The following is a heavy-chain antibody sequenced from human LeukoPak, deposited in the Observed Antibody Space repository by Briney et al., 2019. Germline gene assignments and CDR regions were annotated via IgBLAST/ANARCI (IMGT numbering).Heavy chain of an antibody. J-gene: IGHJ4*02. V-gene: IGHV3-23*01. Sequence: PGGSLRLSCAASGFTFSSYAMSWVRQAPGKGLEWVSAISGSGGSTYYADSVKGRFTISRDNSKNTLYLQMNSLRAEDTAVYYCARDRAAAAGIRQGTFYYWGQGTLVTVSS. CDR3: ARDRAAAAGIRQGTFYY. CDR2: ISGSGGST. D-gene: IGHD6-13*01. CDR1: GFTFSSYA.